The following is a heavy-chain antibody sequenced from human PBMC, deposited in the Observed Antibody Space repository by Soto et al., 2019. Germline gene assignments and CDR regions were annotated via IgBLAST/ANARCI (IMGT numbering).Heavy chain of an antibody. CDR3: ARGYCTNGVCPNWFDP. CDR1: GGSFSGYY. Sequence: SETLSLTCAVYGGSFSGYYWSWIRQPPGKGLEWIGEINHSGSTNYNPSLKSRVTISVDTSKNQLSLKLSSVTAADTAVYYCARGYCTNGVCPNWFDPWGQGTLVTVSS. CDR2: INHSGST. J-gene: IGHJ5*02. V-gene: IGHV4-34*01. D-gene: IGHD2-8*01.